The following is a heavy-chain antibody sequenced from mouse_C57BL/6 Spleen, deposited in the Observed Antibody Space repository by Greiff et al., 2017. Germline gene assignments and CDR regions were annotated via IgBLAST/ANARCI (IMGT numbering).Heavy chain of an antibody. J-gene: IGHJ2*01. CDR2: IDPETGGT. CDR3: TRGDWEKGDY. Sequence: VKLMESGAELVRPGASVTLSCKASGYTFTDYEMHWVKQTPVHGLEWIGAIDPETGGTAYNQKFKGKAILTADKSSSTAYMELRSLTSEDSAVYYCTRGDWEKGDYWGQGTTLTVSS. CDR1: GYTFTDYE. V-gene: IGHV1-15*01. D-gene: IGHD4-1*01.